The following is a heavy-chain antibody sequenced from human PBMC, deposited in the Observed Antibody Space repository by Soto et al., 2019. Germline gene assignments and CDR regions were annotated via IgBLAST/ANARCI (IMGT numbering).Heavy chain of an antibody. D-gene: IGHD4-17*01. CDR1: GGSISSYY. CDR2: IYYSGST. CDR3: ASHMGGDYGDYIFDY. Sequence: QVQLQESGPGLVKPSETLSLTCSVSGGSISSYYWSWIRQPPGKGLEWIGYIYYSGSTKNNPSLKSRVTISVDTSKNQFSLRLSSVTAADTAVYYCASHMGGDYGDYIFDYWGQGTLVTVSS. V-gene: IGHV4-59*08. J-gene: IGHJ4*02.